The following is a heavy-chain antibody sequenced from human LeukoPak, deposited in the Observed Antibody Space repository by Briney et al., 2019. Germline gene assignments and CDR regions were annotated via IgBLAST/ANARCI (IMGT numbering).Heavy chain of an antibody. V-gene: IGHV4-4*07. Sequence: SVTLSLTCTVSGGSISSYYWSWIRQPAGKGLEWIGRIYTSGSTNYHPSLKSRVTMSVDTSKNQFSLKLSSVTAADTAVYYCARDRVVHGRYYYYYGMDVWGQGTTVTVSS. CDR1: GGSISSYY. J-gene: IGHJ6*02. CDR3: ARDRVVHGRYYYYYGMDV. CDR2: IYTSGST. D-gene: IGHD2-15*01.